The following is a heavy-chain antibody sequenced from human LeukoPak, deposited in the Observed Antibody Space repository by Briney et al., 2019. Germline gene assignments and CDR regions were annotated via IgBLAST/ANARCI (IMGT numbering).Heavy chain of an antibody. Sequence: AGGSLRLSCAASGFTFSSYSMNWVRQAPGKGLEWVSYISSSSSTIYYADSVKGRFTISRDNAKNSLYLQMNSLRAEDTAVYYCASCYGSGSYYRAFDIWGQGTMVTVSS. J-gene: IGHJ3*02. CDR2: ISSSSSTI. CDR3: ASCYGSGSYYRAFDI. V-gene: IGHV3-48*01. CDR1: GFTFSSYS. D-gene: IGHD3-10*01.